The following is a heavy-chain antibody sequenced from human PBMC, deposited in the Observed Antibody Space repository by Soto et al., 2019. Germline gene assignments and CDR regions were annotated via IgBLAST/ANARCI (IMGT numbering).Heavy chain of an antibody. V-gene: IGHV3-33*01. Sequence: QVQLVESGGGVVQPGRSLRLSCAASGFTFSSYGMHWVRQAPGKGLEWVAVIWYDGSNKYYADSVKGRFTISRDNSKNTLYLQMNSLRAEDTAVYYCARDGYCTIGVCFENGMDVWGQWTTVTVSS. J-gene: IGHJ6*02. D-gene: IGHD2-8*01. CDR1: GFTFSSYG. CDR2: IWYDGSNK. CDR3: ARDGYCTIGVCFENGMDV.